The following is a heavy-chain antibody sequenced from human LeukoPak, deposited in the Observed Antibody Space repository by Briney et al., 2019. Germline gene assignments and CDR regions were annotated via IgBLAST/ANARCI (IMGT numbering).Heavy chain of an antibody. CDR3: AREITSGITIFGVVSMGYYYYYMDV. CDR2: IYTSGST. D-gene: IGHD3-3*01. CDR1: GGSISSYY. Sequence: SETLSLTCTVSGGSISSYYWGWIRQPAGKGLEWIGRIYTSGSTNYNPSLKSRVTMSVDTSKNQFSLKLSSVTAADTAVYYCAREITSGITIFGVVSMGYYYYYMDVWGKGTTVTVSS. J-gene: IGHJ6*03. V-gene: IGHV4-4*07.